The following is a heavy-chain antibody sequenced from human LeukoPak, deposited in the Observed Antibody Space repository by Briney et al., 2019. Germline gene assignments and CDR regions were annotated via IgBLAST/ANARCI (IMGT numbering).Heavy chain of an antibody. D-gene: IGHD1-14*01. J-gene: IGHJ3*02. CDR3: AREGNRRAFDI. CDR1: GFTFSNYW. Sequence: PGGSLRFSCAASGFTFSNYWMGWVRQAPGKGLEWVANIKQDETEKDYVDSVKGRFTISRDNAKNSLYLQMNSLRAEDTAVYYCAREGNRRAFDIWGQGTMVTASS. CDR2: IKQDETEK. V-gene: IGHV3-7*01.